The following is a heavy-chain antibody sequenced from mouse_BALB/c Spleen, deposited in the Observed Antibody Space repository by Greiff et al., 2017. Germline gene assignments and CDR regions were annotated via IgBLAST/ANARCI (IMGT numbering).Heavy chain of an antibody. D-gene: IGHD3-2*02. CDR1: GFTFSDYG. CDR2: ISNLAYSI. J-gene: IGHJ4*01. Sequence: EVKLMESGGGLVQPGGSRKLSCAASGFTFSDYGMAWVRQAPGKGPEWVAFISNLAYSIYYADTVTGRFTISRENAKNTLYLEMSSLRSEDTAMYYCARDSGDYYAMDFWGQGTSVTVSS. V-gene: IGHV5-15*02. CDR3: ARDSGDYYAMDF.